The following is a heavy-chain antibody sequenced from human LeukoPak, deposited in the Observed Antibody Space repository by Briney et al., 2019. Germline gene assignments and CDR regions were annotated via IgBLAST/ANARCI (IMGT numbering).Heavy chain of an antibody. V-gene: IGHV4-59*12. CDR3: ARDRYYDSSGYSTNYWYFDL. Sequence: PSETLSLTCTVSGGSISSYYWSWIRQPPGKGLEWIGYIYYSGSTYYNPSLKSRVTISVDTSKNQFSLKLNSVTAADSAVYYCARDRYYDSSGYSTNYWYFDLWGRGTLVTVSS. J-gene: IGHJ2*01. D-gene: IGHD3-22*01. CDR1: GGSISSYY. CDR2: IYYSGST.